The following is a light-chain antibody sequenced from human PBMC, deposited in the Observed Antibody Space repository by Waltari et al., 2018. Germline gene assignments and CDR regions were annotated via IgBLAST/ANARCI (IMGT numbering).Light chain of an antibody. CDR2: KVS. Sequence: DVVLTQSPLSLPVTLGQSASISCRSSQSLEYIDRNIFLNWFQQRPGQSPRRLIYKVSHRDSGVPGRFSGSGSGTEFTLTINRVEADDVAIYYCMQGTHWPPVTFGPGTKVVI. J-gene: IGKJ3*01. CDR3: MQGTHWPPVT. CDR1: QSLEYIDRNIF. V-gene: IGKV2-30*01.